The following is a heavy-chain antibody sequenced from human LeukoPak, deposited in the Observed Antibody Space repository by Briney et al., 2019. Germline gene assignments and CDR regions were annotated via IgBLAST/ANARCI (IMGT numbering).Heavy chain of an antibody. V-gene: IGHV3-23*01. Sequence: PGGSLRLSCAASGFTFSSYAMGWVRQAPGKGLEWVSAISGTGNRTYYADSVKGRFTISRDNSKNTAYLQMNSLKTEDTAVYYCTSYGSGSYNPYWGQGTLVTVSS. J-gene: IGHJ4*02. CDR2: ISGTGNRT. CDR3: TSYGSGSYNPY. CDR1: GFTFSSYA. D-gene: IGHD3-10*01.